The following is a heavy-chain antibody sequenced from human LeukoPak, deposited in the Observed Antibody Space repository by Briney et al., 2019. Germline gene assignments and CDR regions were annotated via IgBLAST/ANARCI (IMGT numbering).Heavy chain of an antibody. CDR2: ISGSGGST. CDR3: ATGSGYYYDH. Sequence: GGSLRLSCAASGFTFSSYAMSWVRQAPGKGLEWVSVISGSGGSTYYADSVKGRFTISRDNSKNTLYLQMSSLRAEDTAVYYCATGSGYYYDHWGQGTLVTVSS. CDR1: GFTFSSYA. D-gene: IGHD3-22*01. V-gene: IGHV3-23*01. J-gene: IGHJ4*02.